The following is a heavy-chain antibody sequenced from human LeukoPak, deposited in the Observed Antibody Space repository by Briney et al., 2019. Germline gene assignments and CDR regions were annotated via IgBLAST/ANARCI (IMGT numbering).Heavy chain of an antibody. J-gene: IGHJ4*02. Sequence: GGSLRPSCAASGFTFKSYALTWVRQAPGKGLEWVSSISGSGVNTYHADSVKGRFTISRDNAKNSLYLQMNSLRAEDTAVYYCARDGTLYCSNGVCPDYWGQGTLVTVSS. CDR1: GFTFKSYA. CDR2: ISGSGVNT. V-gene: IGHV3-23*01. D-gene: IGHD2-8*01. CDR3: ARDGTLYCSNGVCPDY.